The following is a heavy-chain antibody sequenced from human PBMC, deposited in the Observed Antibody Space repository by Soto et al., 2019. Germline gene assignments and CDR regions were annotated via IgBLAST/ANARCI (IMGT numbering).Heavy chain of an antibody. D-gene: IGHD2-2*02. CDR1: GFTFSSYA. CDR2: ISGSGGST. Sequence: EVQLLESGGGLVQPGGSLRLSCAASGFTFSSYAMSWVRQAPGKGLEWVSAISGSGGSTYYADSVKGRFTISRDNSKNALYLQMNSLRDEDTAVYYCANAPTRLYTFDYWGQGTLVTVSS. V-gene: IGHV3-23*01. J-gene: IGHJ4*02. CDR3: ANAPTRLYTFDY.